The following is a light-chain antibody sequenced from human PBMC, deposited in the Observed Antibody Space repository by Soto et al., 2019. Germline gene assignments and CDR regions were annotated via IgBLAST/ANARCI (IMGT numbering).Light chain of an antibody. Sequence: QSVLTQPAAVSGSPGQSITISCTGTSSDVGVYNYVAWYQQHPGKAPKLMIYEVTNRPSGVSNRFSGSKSGNTASLTISGLQAEDEDDYYCSSYTSSSTLGYVVIGGGTKLTVL. CDR2: EVT. CDR3: SSYTSSSTLGYVV. V-gene: IGLV2-14*01. CDR1: SSDVGVYNY. J-gene: IGLJ2*01.